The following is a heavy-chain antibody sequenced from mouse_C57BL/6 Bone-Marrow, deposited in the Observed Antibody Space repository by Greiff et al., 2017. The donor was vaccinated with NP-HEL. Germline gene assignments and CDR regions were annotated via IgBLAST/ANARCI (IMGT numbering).Heavy chain of an antibody. J-gene: IGHJ3*01. CDR2: IWSGGST. CDR3: ARRDYGNYVGAY. V-gene: IGHV2-2*01. CDR1: GFSLTSYG. D-gene: IGHD2-1*01. Sequence: VQLQQSGPGLVQPSQSLSITCTVSGFSLTSYGVHWVRQSPGKGLEWLGVIWSGGSTDYNAAFISRLSISKDNSKSQVFFKMNSLQADDTAIYYCARRDYGNYVGAYWGQGTLVTVSA.